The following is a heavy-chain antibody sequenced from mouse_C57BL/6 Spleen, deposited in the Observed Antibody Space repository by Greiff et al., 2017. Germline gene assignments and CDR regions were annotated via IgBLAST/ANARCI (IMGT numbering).Heavy chain of an antibody. CDR2: IDPETGGT. D-gene: IGHD2-3*01. Sequence: QVQLQQSGAELVRPGASVTLSCKASGYTFTDYEMHWVKQTPVHGLEWIGAIDPETGGTAYNQKFKGKAILTADKSSSTAYMELHSLTSEDSAVYYCTRRGYDGYAWFAYWGQGTLVTVSA. V-gene: IGHV1-15*01. CDR1: GYTFTDYE. CDR3: TRRGYDGYAWFAY. J-gene: IGHJ3*01.